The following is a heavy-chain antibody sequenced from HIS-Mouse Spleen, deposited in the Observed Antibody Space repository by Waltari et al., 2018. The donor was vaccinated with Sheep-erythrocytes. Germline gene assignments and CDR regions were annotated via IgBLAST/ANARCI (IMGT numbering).Heavy chain of an antibody. V-gene: IGHV3-30*18. Sequence: QVQLVESGGGVVQPGRSLRLSCAASGFTFSSYAIHWVRQAPGKGLGWVAVISYDGSNKYYADSVKGRFTISRDNSKNTLYLQMNSLRAEDTAVYYCAKDGGGNWFDPWGQGTLVTVSS. CDR1: GFTFSSYA. CDR3: AKDGGGNWFDP. CDR2: ISYDGSNK. J-gene: IGHJ5*02. D-gene: IGHD3-10*01.